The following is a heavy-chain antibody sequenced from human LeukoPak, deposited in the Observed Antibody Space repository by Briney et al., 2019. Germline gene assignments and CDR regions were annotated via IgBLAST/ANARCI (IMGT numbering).Heavy chain of an antibody. CDR1: GFTFSSFP. CDR3: AKGHSSGWYGDAFDI. CDR2: ITISASST. J-gene: IGHJ3*02. Sequence: GGSLGPPCAPSGFTFSSFPMSWARQPPGRGREGFSTITISASSTYYADSVKGRFTISRDKYKNTLHLQMNRPRVGDTAVYYCAKGHSSGWYGDAFDIWGQGTMVTVSS. V-gene: IGHV3-23*01. D-gene: IGHD6-19*01.